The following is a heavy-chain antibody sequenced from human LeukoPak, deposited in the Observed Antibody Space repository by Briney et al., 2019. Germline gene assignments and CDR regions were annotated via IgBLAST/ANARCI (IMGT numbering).Heavy chain of an antibody. Sequence: GGSLRLSCTASGFAFDELGMSWVRQVPGKGLEWVSGINWSGGSTGYADPLRGRFTISRDNAKNSLYLQMDSLRAEDTALYYCARAPITSPFYFDYWGQGTLVTVSS. CDR3: ARAPITSPFYFDY. CDR2: INWSGGST. D-gene: IGHD2-2*01. CDR1: GFAFDELG. V-gene: IGHV3-20*04. J-gene: IGHJ4*02.